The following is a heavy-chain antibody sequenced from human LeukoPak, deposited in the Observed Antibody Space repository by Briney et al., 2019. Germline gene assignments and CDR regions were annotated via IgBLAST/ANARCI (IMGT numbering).Heavy chain of an antibody. Sequence: ASVKVSCKASGYTFTGYYMHWVRQAPGQGLEWMGWINPNSGGTNYAQKFQGRVTMTRDTSISTAYMELSRLRSDDTAVYYCARGRYCSSTSCYKGNFDYWGQGSLVTVSS. V-gene: IGHV1-2*02. D-gene: IGHD2-2*02. CDR3: ARGRYCSSTSCYKGNFDY. CDR1: GYTFTGYY. CDR2: INPNSGGT. J-gene: IGHJ4*02.